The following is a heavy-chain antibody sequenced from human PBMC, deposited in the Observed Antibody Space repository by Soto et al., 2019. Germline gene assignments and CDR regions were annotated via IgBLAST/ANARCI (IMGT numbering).Heavy chain of an antibody. Sequence: PSETLSLTCAVYGGSFSGYYWSWIRQPPGKGLEWIGEINHSGSTNYNPSLKSRVTISVDTSKNQFSLKLSSVTAADTAVYYCARGRSNSGLDGSGSYFDYWGQGTLVTVSS. CDR1: GGSFSGYY. CDR2: INHSGST. V-gene: IGHV4-34*01. J-gene: IGHJ4*02. D-gene: IGHD3-10*01. CDR3: ARGRSNSGLDGSGSYFDY.